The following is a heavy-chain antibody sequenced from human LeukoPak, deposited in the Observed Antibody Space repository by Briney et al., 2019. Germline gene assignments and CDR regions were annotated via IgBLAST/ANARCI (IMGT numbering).Heavy chain of an antibody. CDR3: ASSRSSGWYYFDY. V-gene: IGHV4-59*01. CDR2: IYYSGST. CDR1: GGSISSYY. Sequence: PSETLSLTCTVSGGSISSYYWSWIRQPPGKGLEWIGYIYYSGSTNYNPSLKSRVTISVDTSKTQFSLKLSSVTAADTAVYYCASSRSSGWYYFDYWGQGTLVTVSS. J-gene: IGHJ4*02. D-gene: IGHD6-19*01.